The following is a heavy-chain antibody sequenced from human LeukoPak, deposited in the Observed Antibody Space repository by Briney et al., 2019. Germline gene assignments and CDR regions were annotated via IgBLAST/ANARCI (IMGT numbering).Heavy chain of an antibody. CDR1: GFIFNSYA. CDR3: AKDKGDFWSGHHY. Sequence: GGSLRLSCAASGFIFNSYAMSWVRQAPGKGLEWVSGIRGSGGRTNNADSVKGRFTISRDNSKNTLYLQMSSLRAEDTAVYYCAKDKGDFWSGHHYWGQGTLVTVSS. J-gene: IGHJ4*02. D-gene: IGHD3-3*01. CDR2: IRGSGGRT. V-gene: IGHV3-23*01.